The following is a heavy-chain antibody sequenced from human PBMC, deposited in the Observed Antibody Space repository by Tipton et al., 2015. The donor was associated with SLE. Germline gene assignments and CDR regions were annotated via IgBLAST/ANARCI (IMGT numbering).Heavy chain of an antibody. J-gene: IGHJ4*02. V-gene: IGHV4-31*03. D-gene: IGHD2-2*01. CDR3: ARVPRYCSSSSCPWYFDY. Sequence: TLSLTCTVSGGSISSGGYYWTWIRQRPGKGLEWIGYIYSSGSTFYNPSLESRVTISMDTSKNRFSLKLTSVTAADTAVYYCARVPRYCSSSSCPWYFDYWGQGSLVTVSS. CDR2: IYSSGST. CDR1: GGSISSGGYY.